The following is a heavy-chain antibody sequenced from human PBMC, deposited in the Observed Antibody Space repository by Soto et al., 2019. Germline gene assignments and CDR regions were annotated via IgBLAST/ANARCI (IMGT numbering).Heavy chain of an antibody. CDR3: ARDLSTMVRGPRYYGMDG. CDR2: IYYSDST. Sequence: SETLSLTCTVSGGSIGSYYRSWIRQPPGKGLEWIGYIYYSDSTNYNPSLKSRVIISVDTSKNQFSLKLSSVTAADTAVYYCARDLSTMVRGPRYYGMDGWGQGTTVTVAS. CDR1: GGSIGSYY. J-gene: IGHJ6*02. V-gene: IGHV4-59*12. D-gene: IGHD3-10*01.